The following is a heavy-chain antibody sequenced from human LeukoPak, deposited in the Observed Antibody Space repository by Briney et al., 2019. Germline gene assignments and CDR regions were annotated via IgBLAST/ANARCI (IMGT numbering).Heavy chain of an antibody. Sequence: PSQTLSLTCTVSGGSISSGGYYWSWIRQPPGKGLEWIGYIYHSGSTYYNPSLKSRVTTSVDRSKNQFSLKLSSVTAADTAVYYCASGPLTWYFDYWGQGTLVTVSS. CDR1: GGSISSGGYY. CDR2: IYHSGST. V-gene: IGHV4-30-2*01. J-gene: IGHJ4*02. CDR3: ASGPLTWYFDY.